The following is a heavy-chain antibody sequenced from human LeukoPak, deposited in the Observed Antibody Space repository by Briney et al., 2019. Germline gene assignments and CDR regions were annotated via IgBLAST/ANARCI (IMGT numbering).Heavy chain of an antibody. CDR1: GYTFTSYD. D-gene: IGHD3-22*01. V-gene: IGHV1-8*01. Sequence: ASVKASCKASGYTFTSYDINWVRQATGQGLEWMGWMNPNSGNTGNAQKFQGRVTMTRNTSISTAYMELSSLRSEDTAVYYCARVQRYYYDSSGYYSQNWGQGTLVTVSS. J-gene: IGHJ4*02. CDR3: ARVQRYYYDSSGYYSQN. CDR2: MNPNSGNT.